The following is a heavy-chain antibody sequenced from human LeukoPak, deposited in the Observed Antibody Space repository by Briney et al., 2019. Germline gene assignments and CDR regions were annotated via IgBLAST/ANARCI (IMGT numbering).Heavy chain of an antibody. V-gene: IGHV3-23*01. CDR1: GFTFSSYA. J-gene: IGHJ4*02. CDR3: AKDMVRGVITSDFDY. Sequence: GGSLRLSCAASGFTFSSYAMSWVRQAPGKGLEWVSTISNSGGSTYYADSVKGRFTISRGNSKNTLYLQMNSLRAEDTAVYYCAKDMVRGVITSDFDYWGQGTLVTVSS. CDR2: ISNSGGST. D-gene: IGHD3-10*01.